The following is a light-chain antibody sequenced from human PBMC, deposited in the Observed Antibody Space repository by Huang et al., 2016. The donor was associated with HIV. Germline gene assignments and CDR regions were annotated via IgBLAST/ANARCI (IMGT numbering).Light chain of an antibody. J-gene: IGKJ2*01. CDR3: EQYNDWPYT. Sequence: EIVMTQPPATLSLSPGERATLSCRASQSVGSNLAGYQHRPGQAPRLLIHGASTRATGIPARLSGSGSGTDFSLTISSLQSEDFAVYYCEQYNDWPYTFGQGTKLEIK. CDR1: QSVGSN. V-gene: IGKV3-15*01. CDR2: GAS.